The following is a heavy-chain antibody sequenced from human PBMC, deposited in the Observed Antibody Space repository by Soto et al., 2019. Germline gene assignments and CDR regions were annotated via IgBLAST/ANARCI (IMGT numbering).Heavy chain of an antibody. CDR2: VFYTGRA. J-gene: IGHJ6*02. CDR3: AASIFYYGMDV. CDR1: GGSLGSYY. V-gene: IGHV4-59*03. Sequence: SETLSLTCTVSGGSLGSYYWSWIRQPPGKGLEWIGYVFYTGRANYNASLKSRVSISLDTSNYQFSLKLSSVTAADTAIYYCAASIFYYGMDVWGQGTTVTVSS.